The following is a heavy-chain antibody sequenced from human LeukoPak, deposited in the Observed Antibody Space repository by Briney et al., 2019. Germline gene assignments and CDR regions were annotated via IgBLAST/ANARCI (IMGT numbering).Heavy chain of an antibody. CDR1: GDSVSANA. Sequence: SQTLSLTCDISGDSVSANAWTWIRQSPLRGLEWLGRTYYKSTLYNEYPLSLRGRITINPDTSKNQFSLHLTSVTPDDTAVYFCARDIVAGCDSWGQGTLVTASS. D-gene: IGHD3-22*01. CDR2: TYYKSTLYN. CDR3: ARDIVAGCDS. J-gene: IGHJ4*02. V-gene: IGHV6-1*01.